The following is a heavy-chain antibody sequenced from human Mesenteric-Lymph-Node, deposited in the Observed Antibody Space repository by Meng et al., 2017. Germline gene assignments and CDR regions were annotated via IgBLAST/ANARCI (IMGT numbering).Heavy chain of an antibody. CDR1: GFTFSDYY. Sequence: GESLKISCAASGFTFSDYYMNWVRQAPGKGLEWVSSISSSSTIYYADSVKGRFTISRDNAKNSLYLQMNSLGAEDTAVYYCASYTVTTLNFDYWGQGTLVTVSS. D-gene: IGHD4-17*01. CDR2: ISSSSTI. J-gene: IGHJ4*02. V-gene: IGHV3-69-1*01. CDR3: ASYTVTTLNFDY.